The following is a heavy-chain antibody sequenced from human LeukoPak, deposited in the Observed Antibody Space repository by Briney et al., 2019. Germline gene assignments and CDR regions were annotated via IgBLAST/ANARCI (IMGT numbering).Heavy chain of an antibody. CDR3: ARSQYYHDTSGYSGGYF. Sequence: QTGGSLRLSCAASGFTFSTFWMSWVRQAPGKGLEWVANIKQDGSEKYYVDSVKGRFTISRDNAKSSLNLQMNSLRAEDTAVYYCARSQYYHDTSGYSGGYFWGQGTLVTVSS. V-gene: IGHV3-7*01. J-gene: IGHJ4*02. D-gene: IGHD3-22*01. CDR2: IKQDGSEK. CDR1: GFTFSTFW.